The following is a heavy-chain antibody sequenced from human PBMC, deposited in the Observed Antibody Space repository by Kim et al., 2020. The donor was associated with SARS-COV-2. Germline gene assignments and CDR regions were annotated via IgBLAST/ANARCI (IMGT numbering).Heavy chain of an antibody. CDR1: GYTFTSYY. CDR2: INPSGGST. Sequence: ASVKVSCKASGYTFTSYYMHWVRQAPGQGLEWMGIINPSGGSTSYAQKFQGRVTMTRDTSTSTVYMELSSLRSEDTAVYYCARGRQLAYTAMAYFDYWGQGTLVTVSS. D-gene: IGHD5-18*01. CDR3: ARGRQLAYTAMAYFDY. J-gene: IGHJ4*02. V-gene: IGHV1-46*01.